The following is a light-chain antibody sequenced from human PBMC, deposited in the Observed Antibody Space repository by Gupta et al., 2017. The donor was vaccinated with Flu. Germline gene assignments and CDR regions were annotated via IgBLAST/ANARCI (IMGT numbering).Light chain of an antibody. CDR3: QQYGSSPWT. CDR1: QSVSSSY. Sequence: EIVLPQSPGTLSLSPGERATLSCRASQSVSSSYLAWYQQKPGQAPRRLIYGASSRATGIPDRFSGSGSGKDFTLTISSLESEDFAVYYCQQYGSSPWTFGQGTKVEIK. V-gene: IGKV3-20*01. J-gene: IGKJ1*01. CDR2: GAS.